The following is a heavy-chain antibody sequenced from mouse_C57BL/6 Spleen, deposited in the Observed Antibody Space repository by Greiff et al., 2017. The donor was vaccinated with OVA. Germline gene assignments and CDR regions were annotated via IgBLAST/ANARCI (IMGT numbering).Heavy chain of an antibody. CDR3: ARCDYPYYYAMDY. CDR2: IYPGSGNT. J-gene: IGHJ4*01. Sequence: QVHVKQSGAELVRPGASVKLSCKASGYTFTDYYINWVKQRPGQGLEWIARIYPGSGNTYYNEKFKGKATLTAEKSSSTAYMQLSSLTSEDSAVYFCARCDYPYYYAMDYWGQGTSVTVSS. D-gene: IGHD2-4*01. V-gene: IGHV1-76*01. CDR1: GYTFTDYY.